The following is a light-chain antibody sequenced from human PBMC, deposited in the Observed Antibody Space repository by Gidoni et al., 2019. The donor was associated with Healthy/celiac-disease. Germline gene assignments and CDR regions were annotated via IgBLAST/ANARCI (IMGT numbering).Light chain of an antibody. V-gene: IGKV4-1*01. J-gene: IGKJ4*01. CDR2: WAS. CDR3: HQYLSTPLT. Sequence: DIVMTPSPDSLTVPLVERATIKWKSSKSVLYRSNNKNYLAWYQQKPGQPPKVLIYWASTRESGVPDPFRGSGSGTDFTLTICSLQAEDVSVYYCHQYLSTPLTFGGGTKVEIK. CDR1: KSVLYRSNNKNY.